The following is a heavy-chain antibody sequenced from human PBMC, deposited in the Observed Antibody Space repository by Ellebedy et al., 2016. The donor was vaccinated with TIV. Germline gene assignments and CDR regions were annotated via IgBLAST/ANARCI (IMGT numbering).Heavy chain of an antibody. CDR3: ARRGAVPGTLDN. V-gene: IGHV3-30*03. D-gene: IGHD2-15*01. CDR2: ISYDGSDK. CDR1: GFSFSDSG. Sequence: GGSLRLSXAASGFSFSDSGMHWVRQAPGKGLEWVAVISYDGSDKYYADSVKGRFIISRDNSKNTLYLQMNSLRAEDTAVYYCARRGAVPGTLDNWGQGTLVTVSS. J-gene: IGHJ4*02.